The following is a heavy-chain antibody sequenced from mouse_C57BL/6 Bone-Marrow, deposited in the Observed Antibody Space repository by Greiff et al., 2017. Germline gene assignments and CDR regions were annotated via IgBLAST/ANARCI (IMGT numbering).Heavy chain of an antibody. CDR2: IWRGGST. CDR3: AKSYYSIYYYAMDY. D-gene: IGHD2-5*01. Sequence: QVQLQQSGPGLVQPSQSLSITCTVSGFSLTSYGVHWVRQSPGTGLEWLGVIWRGGSTDYKAAFMSRLSITKDNSKSQVFFKMNSLQADDTAIYYCAKSYYSIYYYAMDYGGQGTSVTVSS. J-gene: IGHJ4*01. V-gene: IGHV2-5*01. CDR1: GFSLTSYG.